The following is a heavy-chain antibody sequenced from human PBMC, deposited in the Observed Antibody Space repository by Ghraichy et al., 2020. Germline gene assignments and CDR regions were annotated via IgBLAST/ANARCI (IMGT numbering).Heavy chain of an antibody. CDR3: AIRGGGYDALSFDY. CDR2: INHSGST. D-gene: IGHD5-12*01. J-gene: IGHJ4*02. Sequence: SETLSLTCAVYGGSFSGYYWSWIRQPPGKGLEWIGEINHSGSTNYNPSLKSRVTISVDTSKNQFSLKLSSVTAADTAVYYCAIRGGGYDALSFDYWGQGTLXXVSX. CDR1: GGSFSGYY. V-gene: IGHV4-34*01.